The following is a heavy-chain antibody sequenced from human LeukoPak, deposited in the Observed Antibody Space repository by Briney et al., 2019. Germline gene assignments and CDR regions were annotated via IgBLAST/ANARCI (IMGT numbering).Heavy chain of an antibody. CDR2: IWYDGSNK. J-gene: IGHJ4*02. V-gene: IGHV3-33*06. CDR3: AKDTSYYGSGSYGTGGYYFDY. Sequence: GGSLRLSCAASGFTFSSYGMHWVRQAPGKGLEWVAVIWYDGSNKYYADSVKGRLTISRDNSKNTLYLQMNSLRAEDTAVYYCAKDTSYYGSGSYGTGGYYFDYWGQGTLVTVSS. CDR1: GFTFSSYG. D-gene: IGHD3-10*01.